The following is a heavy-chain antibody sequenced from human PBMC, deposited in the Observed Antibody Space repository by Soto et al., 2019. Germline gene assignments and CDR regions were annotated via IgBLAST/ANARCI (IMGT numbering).Heavy chain of an antibody. CDR3: ARYGYYDGSGSYPRDAFDI. CDR2: IWYDGSNK. Sequence: QVQLVESGGGVVQPGRSLRLSCAASGFTFSSYGMHWVRQAPGKGLEWVAVIWYDGSNKYYADSVKGRFTISRDNSKNTLYLLMNSLRAEDTAVYYCARYGYYDGSGSYPRDAFDIWGQGTMVTVSS. V-gene: IGHV3-33*01. J-gene: IGHJ3*02. CDR1: GFTFSSYG. D-gene: IGHD3-10*01.